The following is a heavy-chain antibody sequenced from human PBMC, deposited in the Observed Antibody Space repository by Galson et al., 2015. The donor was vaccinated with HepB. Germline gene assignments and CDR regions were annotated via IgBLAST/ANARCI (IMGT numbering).Heavy chain of an antibody. J-gene: IGHJ4*02. V-gene: IGHV1-69*13. CDR1: GGTFSSYA. CDR2: IIPIFGTA. D-gene: IGHD4-23*01. Sequence: SVKVSCKASGGTFSSYAISWVRQAPGQGLEWMGGIIPIFGTANYAQKFQGRVTITADESTSTAYMELSSLRSEDTAVYYCAREDYGGQRDFDYWGQGTLVTVSS. CDR3: AREDYGGQRDFDY.